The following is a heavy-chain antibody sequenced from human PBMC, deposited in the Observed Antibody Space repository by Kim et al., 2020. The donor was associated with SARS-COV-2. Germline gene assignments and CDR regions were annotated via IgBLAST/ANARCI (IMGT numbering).Heavy chain of an antibody. Sequence: SETLSLTCTVSGGSISSGGYYWSWIRQHPGKCLEWIGYIYYSGSTYYNPSLKSRVTISVDTSKNQFSLKLSSVTAADTAVYYCARVTSSGAIVGAPYFDYWGQGTLVTVSS. CDR3: ARVTSSGAIVGAPYFDY. J-gene: IGHJ4*02. CDR1: GGSISSGGYY. D-gene: IGHD1-26*01. CDR2: IYYSGST. V-gene: IGHV4-31*03.